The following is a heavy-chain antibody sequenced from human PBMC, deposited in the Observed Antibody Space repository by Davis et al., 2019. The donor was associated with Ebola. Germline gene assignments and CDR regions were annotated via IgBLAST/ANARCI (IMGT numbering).Heavy chain of an antibody. J-gene: IGHJ4*02. Sequence: PSETLSLTCTVSGGSISSGDYYWSWIRQPPGKGLEWIGYIYYSGSTYYNPSLKSRVTISVDTSKNQFSLKLSSVTAADTAVYYCARGYSYGLRNANFDYWGQGTLVTVSS. CDR3: ARGYSYGLRNANFDY. V-gene: IGHV4-30-4*01. D-gene: IGHD5-18*01. CDR1: GGSISSGDYY. CDR2: IYYSGST.